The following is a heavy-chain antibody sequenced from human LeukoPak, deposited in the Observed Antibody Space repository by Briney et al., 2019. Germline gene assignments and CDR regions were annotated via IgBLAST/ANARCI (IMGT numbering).Heavy chain of an antibody. D-gene: IGHD3-9*01. CDR2: ISYDGSNK. CDR3: ARKGEGSNYDILTGYYTDAFDI. V-gene: IGHV3-30*03. Sequence: GGSLRLSCAASGFTFSSYGMHWVRQAPGKGLEWVAVISYDGSNKYYADSVKGRFTISRDNSKNTLYLQMNSLRAEDTAVYYCARKGEGSNYDILTGYYTDAFDIWGQGTMVTVSS. J-gene: IGHJ3*02. CDR1: GFTFSSYG.